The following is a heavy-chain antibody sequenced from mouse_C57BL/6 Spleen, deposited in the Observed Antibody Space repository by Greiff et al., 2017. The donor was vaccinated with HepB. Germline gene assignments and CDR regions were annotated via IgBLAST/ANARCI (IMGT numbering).Heavy chain of an antibody. CDR2: ISSGGSYT. J-gene: IGHJ3*01. Sequence: DVQLVESGGDLVKPGGSLKLSCAASGFTFSSYGMSWVRQTPDKRLEWVATISSGGSYTYYPDSVKGRFTISRDNAKNTLYLQMSSLKSEDTAMYYCARQNDGYYRLAYWGQGNLVTVSA. D-gene: IGHD2-3*01. CDR1: GFTFSSYG. CDR3: ARQNDGYYRLAY. V-gene: IGHV5-6*01.